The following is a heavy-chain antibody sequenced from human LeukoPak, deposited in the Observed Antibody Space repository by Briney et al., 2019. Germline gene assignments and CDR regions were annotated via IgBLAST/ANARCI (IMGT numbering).Heavy chain of an antibody. D-gene: IGHD6-13*01. CDR2: INHSGST. V-gene: IGHV4-34*01. J-gene: IGHJ6*03. Sequence: SETLSLTCAVSGGSFGGYYWSWIRQPPGKGLEWIGEINHSGSTNYNPSLKSRVTISVDTSKNQFSLKLSSVTAADTAVYYCARGRSSSSPYYYYMDVWGKGTTVTGSS. CDR1: GGSFGGYY. CDR3: ARGRSSSSPYYYYMDV.